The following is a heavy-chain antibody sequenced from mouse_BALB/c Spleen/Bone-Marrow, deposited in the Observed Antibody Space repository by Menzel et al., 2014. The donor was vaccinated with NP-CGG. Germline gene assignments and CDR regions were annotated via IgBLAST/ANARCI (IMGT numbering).Heavy chain of an antibody. CDR1: GFDFSRYW. Sequence: EVMLVESGGGLVQPGGSLKLSRAASGFDFSRYWMSWVRQAPGKGLEWIGEINPHSSTINYTPSLKDKFIISRDNAKNTLYLQMSKVRSEDTALYYCARLNYYGNLFVWGAGTTVTVSS. J-gene: IGHJ1*01. CDR2: INPHSSTI. V-gene: IGHV4-1*02. CDR3: ARLNYYGNLFV. D-gene: IGHD1-1*01.